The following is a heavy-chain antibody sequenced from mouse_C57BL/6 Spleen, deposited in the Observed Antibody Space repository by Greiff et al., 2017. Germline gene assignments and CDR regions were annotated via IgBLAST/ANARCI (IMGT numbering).Heavy chain of an antibody. Sequence: QVHVKQPGAELVKPGASVKLSCKASGYTFTSYWMHWVKQRPGQGLEWIGMIHPNSGSTNYNEKFKSKATLTVDKSSSTAYMQLSSLTSEDSAVYYCARPYRAMDYWGQGTSVTVSS. J-gene: IGHJ4*01. CDR2: IHPNSGST. CDR1: GYTFTSYW. CDR3: ARPYRAMDY. D-gene: IGHD2-14*01. V-gene: IGHV1-64*01.